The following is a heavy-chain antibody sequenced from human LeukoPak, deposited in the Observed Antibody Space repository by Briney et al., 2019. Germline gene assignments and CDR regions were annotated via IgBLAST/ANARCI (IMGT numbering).Heavy chain of an antibody. D-gene: IGHD6-6*01. V-gene: IGHV1-2*02. CDR2: INPNSGGT. CDR1: GYTFTGYY. CDR3: ARVGIAARLHAFDI. J-gene: IGHJ3*02. Sequence: GASVKVSCKASGYTFTGYYMHWVRQAPGQGLEWMGWINPNSGGTNYAQKFQGRVTMTRDTSISTAYMELSRLRSDDTAVYYCARVGIAARLHAFDIWGQGTMVTVSS.